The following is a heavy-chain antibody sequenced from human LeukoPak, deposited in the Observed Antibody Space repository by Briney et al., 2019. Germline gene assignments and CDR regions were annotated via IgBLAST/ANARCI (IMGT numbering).Heavy chain of an antibody. CDR3: ARDPGYSYGSYYGMDV. D-gene: IGHD5-18*01. J-gene: IGHJ6*02. Sequence: GRSLRLSCAASGFTFSSYGMHWVRQAAGKGLEWVAVISYDENKKYYADSVKGRFTISRDNSKNTLYLQMNSLRAEDTAVYYCARDPGYSYGSYYGMDVWGQGTTVTVSS. CDR2: ISYDENKK. V-gene: IGHV3-30*03. CDR1: GFTFSSYG.